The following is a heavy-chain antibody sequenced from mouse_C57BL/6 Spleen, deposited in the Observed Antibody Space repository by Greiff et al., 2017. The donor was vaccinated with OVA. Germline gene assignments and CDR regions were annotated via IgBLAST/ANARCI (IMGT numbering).Heavy chain of an antibody. Sequence: DVKLVESGGGLVKPGGSLKLSCAASGFTFSSYAMSWVRQTPEKRLEWVATISDGGSYTYYPDNVKGRFTISRDNAKNNLYLQMSHLKSEDTAMYYCARGGDSSGSWFAYWGQGTLVTVSA. CDR1: GFTFSSYA. CDR3: ARGGDSSGSWFAY. J-gene: IGHJ3*01. D-gene: IGHD3-2*02. CDR2: ISDGGSYT. V-gene: IGHV5-4*03.